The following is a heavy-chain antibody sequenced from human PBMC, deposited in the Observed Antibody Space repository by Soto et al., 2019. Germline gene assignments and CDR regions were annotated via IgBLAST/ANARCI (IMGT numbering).Heavy chain of an antibody. CDR3: ASDRLHYYGMDV. J-gene: IGHJ6*02. V-gene: IGHV3-48*02. Sequence: GGSLRLSCAASGFTFSSYSMNWVRQAPGKGLEWVSYISSSSTIYYADSVKGRFTISRDNAKNSLYLQMNSLRDEDTAVYYCASDRLHYYGMDVWGQGTTVTVSS. CDR1: GFTFSSYS. CDR2: ISSSSTI.